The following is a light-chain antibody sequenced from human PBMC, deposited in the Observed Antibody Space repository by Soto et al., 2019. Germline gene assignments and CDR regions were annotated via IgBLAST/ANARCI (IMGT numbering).Light chain of an antibody. CDR2: GNI. V-gene: IGLV1-40*01. J-gene: IGLJ2*01. Sequence: QSVLTQPPSVSGAPGQRVTISCTGSSSNIGAGYDVHWYQQLPGTAPKLLIYGNINRPSGVPDRFSGSKSGTSASLAITGLQAEDEADYDCQSYDSSLSGYVVFGGWTKVTVL. CDR1: SSNIGAGYD. CDR3: QSYDSSLSGYVV.